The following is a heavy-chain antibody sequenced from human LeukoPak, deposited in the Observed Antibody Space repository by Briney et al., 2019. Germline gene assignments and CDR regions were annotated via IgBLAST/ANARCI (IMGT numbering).Heavy chain of an antibody. CDR2: INPNSGGT. CDR3: ARAVDSGYDFWSGYPVDY. J-gene: IGHJ4*02. Sequence: ASVKVSCKASGYTFTGHYMHWVRQAPGQGLEWMGWINPNSGGTNYAQKFQGRVTMTRDTSISTAYMELSRLRSDDTAVYYCARAVDSGYDFWSGYPVDYWGQGTLVTVSS. V-gene: IGHV1-2*02. CDR1: GYTFTGHY. D-gene: IGHD3-3*01.